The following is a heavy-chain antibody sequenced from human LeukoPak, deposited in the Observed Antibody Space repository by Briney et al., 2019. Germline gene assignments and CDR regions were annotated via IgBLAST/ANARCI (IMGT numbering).Heavy chain of an antibody. CDR3: ARATMRGFLVRFDP. J-gene: IGHJ5*02. D-gene: IGHD3-3*01. V-gene: IGHV1-69-2*01. Sequence: ASVKVSCKVSGYTFTDYYMHWVQQAPGKGLEWMGLVDPEDGETIYAEKFQGRVTITADTSTDTAYMELSSLRSEDTAVYYCARATMRGFLVRFDPWGQGTLVTVSS. CDR2: VDPEDGET. CDR1: GYTFTDYY.